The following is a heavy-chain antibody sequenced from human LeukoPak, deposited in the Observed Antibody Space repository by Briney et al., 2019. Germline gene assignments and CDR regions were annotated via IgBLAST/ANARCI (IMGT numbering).Heavy chain of an antibody. CDR2: IKDDGSER. D-gene: IGHD6-19*01. J-gene: IGHJ4*02. CDR3: ASSGIVAVPGTDYFDY. CDR1: GFTFSSYW. Sequence: GGSLRLSCAASGFTFSSYWMSWVRQAPGKGLEWVANIKDDGSERYYVDFVKGRFTISRDNAKNSLYLQMNSLRAEDTAVYYCASSGIVAVPGTDYFDYWGQGTLVTVSS. V-gene: IGHV3-7*02.